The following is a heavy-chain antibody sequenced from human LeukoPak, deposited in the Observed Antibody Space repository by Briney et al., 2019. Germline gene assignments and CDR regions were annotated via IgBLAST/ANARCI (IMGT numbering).Heavy chain of an antibody. J-gene: IGHJ6*02. CDR1: GDSINSGGYY. D-gene: IGHD3-3*01. CDR2: IYYSGST. Sequence: SETLSLTCTVSGDSINSGGYYWGWIRQHPGRGLEWIGYIYYSGSTYYNPSLKSRVTISVDTSKNQFSLNLSSVTAADTAVYYCARQVLAIDFYGMDVWGQGTTVTVSS. CDR3: ARQVLAIDFYGMDV. V-gene: IGHV4-31*03.